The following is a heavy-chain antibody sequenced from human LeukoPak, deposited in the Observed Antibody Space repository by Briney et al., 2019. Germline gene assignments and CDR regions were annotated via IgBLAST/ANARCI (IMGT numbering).Heavy chain of an antibody. V-gene: IGHV4-34*01. CDR1: GGSFSDYN. D-gene: IGHD1-14*01. Sequence: SEILSLTCAVYGGSFSDYNWNWLRQPPGKGLEWIAEINHSGSTNYNPSLMSRLTISVDTSKNQFSLKLSSVTAADTAVYYCARGNGNWYFDLWGRGTLVTVSS. CDR3: ARGNGNWYFDL. CDR2: INHSGST. J-gene: IGHJ2*01.